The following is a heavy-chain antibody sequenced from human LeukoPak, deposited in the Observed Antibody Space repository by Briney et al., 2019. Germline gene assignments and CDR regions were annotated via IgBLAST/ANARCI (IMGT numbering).Heavy chain of an antibody. CDR1: GVTFGNYW. Sequence: GGSCRLSCTASGVTFGNYWMGWVGEAPGQGLEWVANIKPDGTTIYSVASVKARFTISRDNAKNSVYLQMNSVRDEDTAVYYCARVVYYGCFDPWGQGTLVAVSS. J-gene: IGHJ5*02. CDR3: ARVVYYGCFDP. V-gene: IGHV3-7*01. D-gene: IGHD3-16*01. CDR2: IKPDGTTI.